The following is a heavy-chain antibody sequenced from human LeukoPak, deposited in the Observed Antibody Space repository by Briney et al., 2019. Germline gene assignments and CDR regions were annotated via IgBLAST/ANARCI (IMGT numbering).Heavy chain of an antibody. CDR1: GFTFSNAW. V-gene: IGHV3-15*01. CDR3: STELSSVPSKFN. Sequence: PGGSLRLSCAASGFTFSNAWMNWVRQAPGKGLEWVGRIKSEPEGGTTDYAAPVKGRFTVSRDDSKDTLYLQMNSLQTDDTAVYYCSTELSSVPSKFNWGQGTPVTVSS. D-gene: IGHD6-6*01. J-gene: IGHJ4*02. CDR2: IKSEPEGGTT.